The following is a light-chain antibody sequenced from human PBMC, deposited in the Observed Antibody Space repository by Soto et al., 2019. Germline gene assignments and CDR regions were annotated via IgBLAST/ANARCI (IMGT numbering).Light chain of an antibody. V-gene: IGKV3-20*01. CDR2: GAS. CDR3: QQYGSSPPVT. J-gene: IGKJ2*01. CDR1: QSVSSSY. Sequence: EIVLTQSPGTLSLSPGERATLSCRASQSVSSSYLAWYQQKPGQAPRLLIYGASSRATGIPDRFSGSGSGTDFTITISRVEPEDFAVYYCQQYGSSPPVTFGQGTKLEIK.